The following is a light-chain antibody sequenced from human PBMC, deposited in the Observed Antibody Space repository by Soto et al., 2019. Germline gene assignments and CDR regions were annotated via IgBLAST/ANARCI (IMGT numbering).Light chain of an antibody. V-gene: IGKV1-5*01. J-gene: IGKJ4*01. CDR3: QQLKNYPLT. Sequence: DIQMTQSPSTLSASIGDRVTITCRASEDINDWLAWYQQKPGNAPKFLIYDASTLQSGVPSRFSGSGSGTEFTLTISSLQPDDSATYYCQQLKNYPLTFGGGTKVDIK. CDR1: EDINDW. CDR2: DAS.